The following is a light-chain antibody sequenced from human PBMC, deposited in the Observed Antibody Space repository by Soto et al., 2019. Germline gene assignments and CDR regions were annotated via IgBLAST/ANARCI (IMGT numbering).Light chain of an antibody. CDR2: AAS. J-gene: IGKJ2*01. CDR1: HGIGND. CDR3: PQYNSDLNT. Sequence: DIQMTQSPSSPSASVGDRVTITCRASHGIGNDLGWYQQKAGKAPKRLIYAASSLEAGVPSRFSGSGSGAEFTLTISSLQPEDFATYYCPQYNSDLNTFGQGTKLEIK. V-gene: IGKV1-17*01.